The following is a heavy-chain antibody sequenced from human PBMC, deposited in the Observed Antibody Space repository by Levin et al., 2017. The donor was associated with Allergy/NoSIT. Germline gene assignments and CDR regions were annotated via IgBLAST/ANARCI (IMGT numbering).Heavy chain of an antibody. CDR1: GFTFSTFG. J-gene: IGHJ5*02. CDR3: ANSVSTYTVPGLS. V-gene: IGHV3-30*18. CDR2: ISSDGSNK. Sequence: GGSLRLSCAASGFTFSTFGMHWVRQPPGKGLEWVAIISSDGSNKYYDDSVKGRFTIFRDNSKNTLFLQMNSLRPADTAVYYCANSVSTYTVPGLSWGQGTLVTVSS. D-gene: IGHD1-1*01.